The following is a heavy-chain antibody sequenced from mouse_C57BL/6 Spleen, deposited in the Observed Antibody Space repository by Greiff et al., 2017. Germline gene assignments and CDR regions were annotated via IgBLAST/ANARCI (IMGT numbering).Heavy chain of an antibody. CDR3: ARHEDKATVVATPSFDY. V-gene: IGHV1-62-2*01. J-gene: IGHJ2*01. CDR1: GYTFTEYT. CDR2: FYPGSGSI. D-gene: IGHD1-1*01. Sequence: VKLQESGAELVKPGASVKLSCKASGYTFTEYTIHWVKQRSGQGLEWIGWFYPGSGSIKYNEKFKDKATLTADKSSSTVYMELSRLTSEDSAVYFCARHEDKATVVATPSFDYWGQGTTLTVSS.